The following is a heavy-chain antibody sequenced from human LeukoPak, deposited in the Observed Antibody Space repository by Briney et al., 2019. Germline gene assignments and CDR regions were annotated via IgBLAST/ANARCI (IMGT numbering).Heavy chain of an antibody. V-gene: IGHV4-30-4*01. CDR2: IYYSGST. D-gene: IGHD6-13*01. CDR1: GGSISSGDYY. Sequence: SETLSLTCTVSGGSISSGDYYWSWIRQPPGKGLEWIGYIYYSGSTYYNPSLKSRVTISVDTSKNQFSLKLSSVTAADTAVYYCARDRGYSSSWYLPRYFDLWGRDTLVTVSS. J-gene: IGHJ2*01. CDR3: ARDRGYSSSWYLPRYFDL.